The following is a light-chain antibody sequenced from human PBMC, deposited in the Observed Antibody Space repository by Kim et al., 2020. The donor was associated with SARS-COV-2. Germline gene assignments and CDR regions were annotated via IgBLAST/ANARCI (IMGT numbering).Light chain of an antibody. J-gene: IGKJ4*01. CDR2: DAS. CDR3: QQRRTWPLT. Sequence: LSPGERATLSCRASQSIGNWIAWYQQKSGQAPRLLIYDASNRATGIPARFSGSGSGTDFTLTISSLEPEDFAVYYCQQRRTWPLTFGGGTKVDIK. V-gene: IGKV3-11*01. CDR1: QSIGNW.